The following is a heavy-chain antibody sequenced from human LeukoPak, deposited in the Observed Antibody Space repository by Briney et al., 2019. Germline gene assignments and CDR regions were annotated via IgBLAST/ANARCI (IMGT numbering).Heavy chain of an antibody. CDR2: NIPILGIA. V-gene: IGHV1-69*04. CDR3: AREEDTAMPHFDF. J-gene: IGHJ4*02. Sequence: GSSVKVSCKTSGGTFSRYAISWVRQAPGQGLEWMGRNIPILGIANYAQKFQGRVTMTADKSTSTAYMELSSLRSDDTALYYCAREEDTAMPHFDFWGQGTLVTVSS. CDR1: GGTFSRYA. D-gene: IGHD5-18*01.